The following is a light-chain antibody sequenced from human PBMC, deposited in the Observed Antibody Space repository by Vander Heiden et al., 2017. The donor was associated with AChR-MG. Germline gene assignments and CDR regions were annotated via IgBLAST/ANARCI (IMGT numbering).Light chain of an antibody. CDR3: HRYYSSFPST. CDR2: AAS. Sequence: EIVLTHPPGTLSLSPGQGATPSCRASQSVDGDYIAWYQQKPGPAHRLLIYAASTRATGIPDRFSGGGCGTDFTLTISRLEPEDFAVYYCHRYYSSFPSTFGGGTKVEI. CDR1: QSVDGDY. V-gene: IGKV3-20*01. J-gene: IGKJ4*01.